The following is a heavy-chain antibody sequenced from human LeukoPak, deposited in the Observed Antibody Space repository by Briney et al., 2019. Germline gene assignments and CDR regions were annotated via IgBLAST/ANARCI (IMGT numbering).Heavy chain of an antibody. Sequence: SETLSLTCAVSGGSISSSSYYWGWIRQPPGKGLQWIGSIYYSGRTYYNPSLKSRVTISVDTSKNQFSLKLRSVTAADTAVYYCAKDPYSSGWYDYWGQGTLVTVSS. J-gene: IGHJ4*02. V-gene: IGHV4-39*02. D-gene: IGHD6-19*01. CDR1: GGSISSSSYY. CDR3: AKDPYSSGWYDY. CDR2: IYYSGRT.